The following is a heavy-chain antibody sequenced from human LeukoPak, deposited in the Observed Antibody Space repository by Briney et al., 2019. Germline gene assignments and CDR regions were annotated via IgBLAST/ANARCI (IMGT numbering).Heavy chain of an antibody. CDR1: VFTFTGYY. CDR3: ATCCGGGSS. D-gene: IGHD3-16*01. CDR2: VNPNSGGT. Sequence: ASVKVSCQTSVFTFTGYYMHWVRQAPGQGLEWMGWVNPNSGGTKYAQKFQGRVTMTRDTSISTVYMELDSLRSEDTAVYDCATCCGGGSSWGQGTLVTVSS. J-gene: IGHJ5*02. V-gene: IGHV1-2*02.